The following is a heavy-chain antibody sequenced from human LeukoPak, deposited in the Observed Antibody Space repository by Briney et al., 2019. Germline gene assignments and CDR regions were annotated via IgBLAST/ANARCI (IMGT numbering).Heavy chain of an antibody. D-gene: IGHD3-22*01. CDR2: AHSSGHT. CDR1: GGSIITNY. V-gene: IGHV4-59*01. Sequence: SETLSLTCTVSGGSIITNYWSWIRQPPGKGLEWVGYAHSSGHTRSNPSLESRVTISVDMSKNHLSLRLTSVTAADTAVYYCARDSYDYDSHFQDVFDSWGQGTMVTVS. CDR3: ARDSYDYDSHFQDVFDS. J-gene: IGHJ3*01.